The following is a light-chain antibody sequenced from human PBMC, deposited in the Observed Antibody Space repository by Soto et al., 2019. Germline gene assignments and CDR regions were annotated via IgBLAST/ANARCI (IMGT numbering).Light chain of an antibody. CDR2: DAS. CDR3: QQYHTWPIT. V-gene: IGKV3-15*01. J-gene: IGKJ4*01. CDR1: QSVSSH. Sequence: EIVMTQSPATLSVSPGEGATVSCRASQSVSSHLAWYQHKPGQAPRLLFYDASTRATGIPARFSGSGSGTEFTPTISSLQSEDCAIYYCQQYHTWPITFGGGTKVDIK.